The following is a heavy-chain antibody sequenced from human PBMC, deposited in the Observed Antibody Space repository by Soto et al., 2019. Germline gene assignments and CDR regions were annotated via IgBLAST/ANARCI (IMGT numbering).Heavy chain of an antibody. D-gene: IGHD1-1*01. CDR1: GGSISSGGTGSY. V-gene: IGHV4-31*03. Sequence: QVQLQESGPGLVKPSQTLSLTCTVSGGSISSGGTGSYWTWIRQLPGKGLECIGYIYYTGNTYYNPPLKSRPTISIDTSENQYSLKLTSVTAADTAVDFCASGHDAYKVRYWGQGTLVTVSS. CDR3: ASGHDAYKVRY. J-gene: IGHJ4*02. CDR2: IYYTGNT.